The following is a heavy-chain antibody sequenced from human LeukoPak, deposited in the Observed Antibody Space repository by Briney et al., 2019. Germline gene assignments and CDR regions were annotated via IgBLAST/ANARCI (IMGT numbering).Heavy chain of an antibody. CDR2: ISWNSGSI. Sequence: GGSLRLSCAASGFTFEDYAMHWVRQAPGKGLEWVSGISWNSGSIGYADSVKGRFTISRDNAKNSLYLQMNSLRAEDTALYYCAKDITPSIIDGSGSYYPYWGQGTLVTVSS. CDR1: GFTFEDYA. J-gene: IGHJ4*02. CDR3: AKDITPSIIDGSGSYYPY. V-gene: IGHV3-9*01. D-gene: IGHD3-10*01.